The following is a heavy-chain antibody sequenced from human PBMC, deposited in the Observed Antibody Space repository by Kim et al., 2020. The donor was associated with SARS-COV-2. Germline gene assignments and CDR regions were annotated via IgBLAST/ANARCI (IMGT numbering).Heavy chain of an antibody. Sequence: GGSLRLSCAASGFTFSSYAMSWVRQAPGKGLEWVSAISGSGGSTYYADSVKGRFTISRDNSKNTLYLQMNSLRAEDTAVSYCAKGGPVVITLYYHYYGMDVWGQGTTVTVSS. CDR1: GFTFSSYA. CDR2: ISGSGGST. V-gene: IGHV3-23*01. J-gene: IGHJ6*02. D-gene: IGHD3-22*01. CDR3: AKGGPVVITLYYHYYGMDV.